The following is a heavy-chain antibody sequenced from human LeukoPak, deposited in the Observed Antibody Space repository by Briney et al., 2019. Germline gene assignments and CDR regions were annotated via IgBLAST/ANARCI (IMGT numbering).Heavy chain of an antibody. V-gene: IGHV6-1*01. Sequence: SQTLSLTCAISGDSVSSNSAAWNWIRQSPSRGLEWLGRTFYRSKWYNDYAVSVKSRITINPDTSKNQFSLQLNSVTPEDTAVYYCARDAAPYYYGSGIFRKNNWFDPWGQGTLVTVSS. CDR3: ARDAAPYYYGSGIFRKNNWFDP. J-gene: IGHJ5*02. D-gene: IGHD3-10*01. CDR2: TFYRSKWYN. CDR1: GDSVSSNSAA.